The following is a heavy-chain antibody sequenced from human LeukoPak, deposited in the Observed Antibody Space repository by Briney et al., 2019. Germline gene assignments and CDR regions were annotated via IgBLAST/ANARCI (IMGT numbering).Heavy chain of an antibody. J-gene: IGHJ4*02. CDR1: GFTFDDYA. V-gene: IGHV3-9*01. D-gene: IGHD2-15*01. CDR2: ISGNSGSI. CDR3: AKAPYPDCSGGSCYSPYFDY. Sequence: PGGSLRLSCAASGFTFDDYALHWVRQAPGKGLEGASGISGNSGSIGYADSVKGRFTISRDNAKNSLYLQMNSLRAEDTALYYCAKAPYPDCSGGSCYSPYFDYWGQGTLVTVSS.